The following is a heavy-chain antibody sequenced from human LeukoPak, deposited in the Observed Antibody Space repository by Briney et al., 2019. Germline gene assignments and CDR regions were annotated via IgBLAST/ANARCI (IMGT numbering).Heavy chain of an antibody. D-gene: IGHD3-22*01. CDR3: AKDSRPTYYYDSSGYF. CDR2: FSGSGGYT. CDR1: GFTFSNYA. J-gene: IGHJ4*02. Sequence: GGSLRLSCAASGFTFSNYAMSWVRQAPGKGLEWVSVFSGSGGYTYYADSVKGRFTISRDNSKNTLYLQMNSLRAEDTAVYYCAKDSRPTYYYDSSGYFWGQGTLVTVSS. V-gene: IGHV3-23*01.